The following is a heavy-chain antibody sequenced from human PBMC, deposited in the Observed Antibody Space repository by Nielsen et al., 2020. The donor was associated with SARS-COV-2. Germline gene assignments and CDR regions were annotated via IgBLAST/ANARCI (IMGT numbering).Heavy chain of an antibody. CDR3: ARGRWGPSRLLNYYFYGMDV. D-gene: IGHD7-27*01. CDR2: INHGGST. V-gene: IGHV4-34*01. J-gene: IGHJ6*02. Sequence: SETLSLTCAVYGGSFSGYYWSWIRQPPGKGLEWIGEINHGGSTNYNPSLKSRVTISVDTSKNQISLKLNSVTAAGTAVYYCARGRWGPSRLLNYYFYGMDVWGQGTAVTVSS. CDR1: GGSFSGYY.